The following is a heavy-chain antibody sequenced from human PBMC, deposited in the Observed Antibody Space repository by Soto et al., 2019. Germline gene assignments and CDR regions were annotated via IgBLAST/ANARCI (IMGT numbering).Heavy chain of an antibody. J-gene: IGHJ4*02. Sequence: QVQLVESGGGVVQPGRSLRLSCAASGFTFSSYGMHWVRQAPGKGLEWVAVIWYDGSIKYYVDSVKGRFTISRDNSNNTLYLQRNSLRAEDTAVYYCAKDRIAIAEWGQGTLVTVSS. V-gene: IGHV3-33*06. D-gene: IGHD6-13*01. CDR3: AKDRIAIAE. CDR1: GFTFSSYG. CDR2: IWYDGSIK.